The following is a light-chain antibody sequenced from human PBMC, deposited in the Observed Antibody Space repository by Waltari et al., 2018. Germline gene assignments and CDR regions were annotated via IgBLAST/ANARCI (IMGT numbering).Light chain of an antibody. CDR2: GAS. J-gene: IGKJ1*01. CDR3: QQYGSSPWT. CDR1: QSVSSSY. Sequence: EIVLTQSPGTLSLSPGERATLSCRASQSVSSSYLAWYLQKPGQAPRLLLYGASSRATGIPDRFSGSGSGTDFTLTISRLEPEDFAVYYCQQYGSSPWTFGQGTKVEIK. V-gene: IGKV3-20*01.